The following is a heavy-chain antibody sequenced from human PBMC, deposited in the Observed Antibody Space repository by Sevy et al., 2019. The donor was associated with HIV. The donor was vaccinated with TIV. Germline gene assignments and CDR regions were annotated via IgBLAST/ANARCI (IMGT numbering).Heavy chain of an antibody. CDR1: GFKFNGHG. D-gene: IGHD2-21*01. J-gene: IGHJ3*02. V-gene: IGHV3-30*14. CDR3: ARDFEVNNWRVVGAFDM. Sequence: GGYLRLSCVAPGFKFNGHGIHWVRQAPGKGLQWVAGISHDGDNKMYGDSVKGRFSISGDTSANTGYSQIGTLTPEDTAIYYCARDFEVNNWRVVGAFDMWGLGTLVTVSS. CDR2: ISHDGDNK.